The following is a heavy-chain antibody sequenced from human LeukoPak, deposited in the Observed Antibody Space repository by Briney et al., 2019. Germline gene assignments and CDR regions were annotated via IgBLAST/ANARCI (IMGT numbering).Heavy chain of an antibody. D-gene: IGHD3-3*01. V-gene: IGHV1-8*02. CDR2: MNPNSGNT. J-gene: IGHJ5*02. CDR3: ARGDVTLTYYDFWSGSRYNWFDP. CDR1: GYTFTDYY. Sequence: ASVKVSFKTSGYTFTDYYMHWVRQAPGQGLEWMGWMNPNSGNTGYAQKFQGRVTMTRNTSISTAYMELSSLRSEDTAVYYCARGDVTLTYYDFWSGSRYNWFDPWGQGTLVTVSS.